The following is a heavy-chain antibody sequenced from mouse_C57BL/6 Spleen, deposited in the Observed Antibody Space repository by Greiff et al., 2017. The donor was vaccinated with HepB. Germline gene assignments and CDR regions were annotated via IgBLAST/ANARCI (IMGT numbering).Heavy chain of an antibody. CDR3: SGYGSSYWYFDV. CDR1: GFTFSNYW. Sequence: EVKLMESGGGLVQPGGSMKLSCVASGFTFSNYWMNWVRQSPEKGLEWVAQIRLKSDNYATNYAESVKGRFTISRDDSKSSVYLQMNNLRAEDTGIYYCSGYGSSYWYFDVWGTGTTVTVSS. D-gene: IGHD1-1*01. CDR2: IRLKSDNYAT. V-gene: IGHV6-3*01. J-gene: IGHJ1*03.